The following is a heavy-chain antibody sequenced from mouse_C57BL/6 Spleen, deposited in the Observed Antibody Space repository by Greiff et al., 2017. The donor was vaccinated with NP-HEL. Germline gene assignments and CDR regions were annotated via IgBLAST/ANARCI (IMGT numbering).Heavy chain of an antibody. CDR2: IWSGGST. V-gene: IGHV2-2*01. J-gene: IGHJ3*01. CDR1: GFSLTSYG. Sequence: QVHVKQSGPGLVQPSQSLSITCTVSGFSLTSYGVHWVRQSPGKGLEWLGVIWSGGSTDYNAAFISRLSISKDNSKSQVFFKMNSLQADDTAIYYCARNSAAYYSNGVSFAYWGQGTLVTVSA. D-gene: IGHD2-5*01. CDR3: ARNSAAYYSNGVSFAY.